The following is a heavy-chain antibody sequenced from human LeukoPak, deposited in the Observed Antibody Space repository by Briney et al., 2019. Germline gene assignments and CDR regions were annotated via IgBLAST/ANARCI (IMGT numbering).Heavy chain of an antibody. CDR2: INHSGST. J-gene: IGHJ4*02. CDR1: GGSFSGYY. Sequence: SETLSLTCAVYGGSFSGYYWSWIRQPPGNGLEWIGEINHSGSTNYNPSLKSRVTISVDTSKNQFSLKLSSVTAADTAVYYCARAQYSSSSGIDYWGQGTLVTVSS. CDR3: ARAQYSSSSGIDY. V-gene: IGHV4-34*01. D-gene: IGHD6-6*01.